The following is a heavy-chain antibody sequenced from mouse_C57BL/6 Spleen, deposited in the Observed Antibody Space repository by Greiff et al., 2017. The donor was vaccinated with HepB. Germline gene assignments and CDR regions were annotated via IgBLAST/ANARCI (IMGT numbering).Heavy chain of an antibody. CDR1: GFTFRDYG. Sequence: DVKLVESGGGLVKPGGSLKLSCAASGFTFRDYGMHWVRQAPEKGLEWVAYISSGSSTIYYADTVKGRFTISRDNAKNTLFLQMTSLRSEDTAMYYCARQLFAYWGQGTLVTVSA. J-gene: IGHJ3*01. CDR2: ISSGSSTI. CDR3: ARQLFAY. V-gene: IGHV5-17*01.